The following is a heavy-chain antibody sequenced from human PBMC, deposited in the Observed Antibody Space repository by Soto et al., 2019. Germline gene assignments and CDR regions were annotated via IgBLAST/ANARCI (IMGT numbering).Heavy chain of an antibody. V-gene: IGHV3-30*18. CDR1: GFTFSSYG. J-gene: IGHJ4*02. CDR3: AKDQGGGNTPFDY. D-gene: IGHD2-15*01. Sequence: QVQLVESGGGVVQPGRSLRLSCAASGFTFSSYGMHWVRQAPGKGLEWVAVISYDGSNKYYADSVKGRFTISRDNSKNTLYLQTNSLRAEDTAVYYCAKDQGGGNTPFDYWGQGTLVTVSS. CDR2: ISYDGSNK.